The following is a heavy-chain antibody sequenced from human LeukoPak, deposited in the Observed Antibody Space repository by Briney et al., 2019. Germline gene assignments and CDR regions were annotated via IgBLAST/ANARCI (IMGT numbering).Heavy chain of an antibody. D-gene: IGHD5-12*01. Sequence: SETLSLTCAVYGGSFSGYYWSWIRQPPGKGLEWIGEINHSGSTNYNPSLKSRVTISVDTSKNQFSLKLSSVTAADTAVYNCARLGWLRPKPLAYYYYMDVWGKGTTVTISS. CDR2: INHSGST. J-gene: IGHJ6*03. CDR3: ARLGWLRPKPLAYYYYMDV. CDR1: GGSFSGYY. V-gene: IGHV4-34*01.